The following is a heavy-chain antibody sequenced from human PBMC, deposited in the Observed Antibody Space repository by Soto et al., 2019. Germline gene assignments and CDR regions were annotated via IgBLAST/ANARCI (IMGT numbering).Heavy chain of an antibody. CDR3: AKEHYTEAGIDY. J-gene: IGHJ4*02. Sequence: PGGSLRLSCAASGFTFSDYAMSWVRQAPGKGLEWVSAISGSGTSTYHADSVRGRFTISRDNSKSTVFLQMNSLRAEDTDVFHCAKEHYTEAGIDYWGQGTLVTVSS. CDR1: GFTFSDYA. D-gene: IGHD3-3*01. CDR2: ISGSGTST. V-gene: IGHV3-23*01.